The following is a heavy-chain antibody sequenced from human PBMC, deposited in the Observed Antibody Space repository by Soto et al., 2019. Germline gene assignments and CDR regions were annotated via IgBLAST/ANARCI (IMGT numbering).Heavy chain of an antibody. V-gene: IGHV4-61*01. CDR3: ARGLDY. Sequence: SETLSLTCTVSGGSVSSGSYYWSWIRQPPGKGLEWIGYIYYSGSTNYNPSLKSRVTISVDTSKNQFSLKLSSVTAADTAVYNCARGLDYWGQGTLVTVSS. CDR1: GGSVSSGSYY. J-gene: IGHJ4*02. CDR2: IYYSGST. D-gene: IGHD6-19*01.